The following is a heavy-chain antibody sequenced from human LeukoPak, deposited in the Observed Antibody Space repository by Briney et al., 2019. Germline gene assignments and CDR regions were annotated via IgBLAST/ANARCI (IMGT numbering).Heavy chain of an antibody. Sequence: GGSLRLSCAASGFTLSSYGMHWVRQAPGKGLEWVAVIWYDGSNKYYADSVKGRFTISRDNSKNTLYLQMNSLRAEDTAVYYCATNAAPRGGYYFDYWGQGTLVTVSS. CDR2: IWYDGSNK. CDR3: ATNAAPRGGYYFDY. CDR1: GFTLSSYG. D-gene: IGHD6-6*01. J-gene: IGHJ4*02. V-gene: IGHV3-33*01.